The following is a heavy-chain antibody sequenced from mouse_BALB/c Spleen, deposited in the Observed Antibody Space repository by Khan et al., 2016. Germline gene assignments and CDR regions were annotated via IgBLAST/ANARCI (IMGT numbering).Heavy chain of an antibody. CDR3: AGRIYYGNYFDY. CDR1: GYSITSGYS. CDR2: IHYSGST. V-gene: IGHV3-1*02. J-gene: IGHJ2*01. D-gene: IGHD2-1*01. Sequence: EVELVESGPDLVKPSQSLSLTCTVTGYSITSGYSWHWIRQFPGNKLEWMGYIHYSGSTNYNQSLKSRISITRDTSKNQSFLPLNSMTTDDTATYYCAGRIYYGNYFDYWGQGTTLTVSS.